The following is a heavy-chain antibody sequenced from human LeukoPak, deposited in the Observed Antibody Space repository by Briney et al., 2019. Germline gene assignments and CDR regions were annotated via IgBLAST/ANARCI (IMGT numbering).Heavy chain of an antibody. CDR3: AKCRTGCQYNGLDV. J-gene: IGHJ6*02. D-gene: IGHD2-2*01. CDR1: GFPFNSCP. CDR2: ISDSGDTM. Sequence: GGSLRLSCAASGFPFNSCPMTSVRQSPGKGLGWVSVISDSGDTMLYADSVKGRFTVSRDDSKNTLYLQMSSLRAEDTAVYYCAKCRTGCQYNGLDVWGQGTTVTVSS. V-gene: IGHV3-23*01.